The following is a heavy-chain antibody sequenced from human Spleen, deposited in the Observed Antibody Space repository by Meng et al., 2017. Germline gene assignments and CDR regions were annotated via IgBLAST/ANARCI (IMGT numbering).Heavy chain of an antibody. V-gene: IGHV4-34*01. J-gene: IGHJ4*02. CDR2: INHSGGT. D-gene: IGHD6-6*01. Sequence: QVPALQWGAGLLKPAGTLSLTCAVYGGSFSGYYWSWIRQPPGKGLEWIGEINHSGGTNYNPSLKSRVTISVDMSKNQFSLKLGSVTAADTAVYYCARGLLLAALRNWGQGTLVTVFS. CDR3: ARGLLLAALRN. CDR1: GGSFSGYY.